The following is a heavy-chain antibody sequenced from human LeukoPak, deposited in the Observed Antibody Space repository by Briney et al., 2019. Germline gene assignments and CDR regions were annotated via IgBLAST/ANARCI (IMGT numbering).Heavy chain of an antibody. D-gene: IGHD3-22*01. CDR3: ARLCARRYYYDSSGSPRSYYFDY. CDR1: GGSFSGYY. CDR2: INHSGST. J-gene: IGHJ4*02. Sequence: SETLSLTCAVYGGSFSGYYWSWIRQPPGKGLEWIGEINHSGSTYYNPSLKSRVTISVDTSKNQFSLKLSSVTAADTAVYYCARLCARRYYYDSSGSPRSYYFDYWGQGTLVTVSS. V-gene: IGHV4-34*01.